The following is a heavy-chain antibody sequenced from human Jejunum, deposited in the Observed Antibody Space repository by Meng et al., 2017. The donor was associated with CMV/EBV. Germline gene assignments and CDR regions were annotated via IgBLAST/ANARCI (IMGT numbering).Heavy chain of an antibody. CDR2: MNPNSGNT. CDR3: ARGGSFRRGLRYYWFDP. Sequence: GPEWMGWMNPNSGNTGYAQKFQGRVTITRNTSISTAYMELSSLRSEDTAVYYCARGGSFRRGLRYYWFDPWGQGTLVTVSS. V-gene: IGHV1-8*03. D-gene: IGHD3-10*01. J-gene: IGHJ5*02.